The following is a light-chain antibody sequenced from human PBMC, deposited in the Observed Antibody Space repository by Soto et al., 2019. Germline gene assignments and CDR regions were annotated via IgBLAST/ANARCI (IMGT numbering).Light chain of an antibody. CDR2: GAS. J-gene: IGKJ4*01. Sequence: DIVLTQSPGTLSLSPGERATLSCRASQSVSSSYLAWYQQKPGQAPRLLIYGASIRATDIPDRFTGSGSGTDFTLTISILEPEDFAVYYCQQYGSSPLTFGGGTKVEIK. CDR3: QQYGSSPLT. V-gene: IGKV3-20*01. CDR1: QSVSSSY.